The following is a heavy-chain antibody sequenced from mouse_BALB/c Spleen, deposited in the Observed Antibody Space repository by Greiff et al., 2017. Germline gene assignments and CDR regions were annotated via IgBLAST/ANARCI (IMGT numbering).Heavy chain of an antibody. V-gene: IGHV8-12*01. Sequence: QVQLKESGPGILQPSQTLSLTCSFSGFSLSTSGMGVSWIRQPSGKGLEWLAHIYWDDDKRYNPSMKSRLTNSKDTSRKQVFLKITSVDTADTATYYCARKEVFDYWGQGTTLTVSS. CDR3: ARKEVFDY. CDR1: GFSLSTSGMG. CDR2: IYWDDDK. J-gene: IGHJ2*01.